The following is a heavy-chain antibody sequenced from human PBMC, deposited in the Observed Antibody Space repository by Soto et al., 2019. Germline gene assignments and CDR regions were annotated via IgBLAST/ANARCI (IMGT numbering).Heavy chain of an antibody. V-gene: IGHV3-15*01. J-gene: IGHJ4*02. Sequence: GGSLRLSCAASGFTFSNAWMSWVRQAPGKGLEWVGRIKSKTDGGTTDYAAPVKGRFTISRDDSKNTLYLQMNSLNTEDTAVYYCTTDGYFDWLPVGAYWGQGTLVTVSS. CDR2: IKSKTDGGTT. CDR1: GFTFSNAW. D-gene: IGHD3-9*01. CDR3: TTDGYFDWLPVGAY.